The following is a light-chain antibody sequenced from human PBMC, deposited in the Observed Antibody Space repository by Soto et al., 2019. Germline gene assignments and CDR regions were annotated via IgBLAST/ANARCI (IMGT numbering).Light chain of an antibody. CDR1: QSLSSSN. CDR2: GAS. J-gene: IGKJ1*01. Sequence: EIVLTQSPGTLSLSPGEVATLSCRASQSLSSSNLAWYQQKPGQAPRLLIYGASSRATDIPDRFSGSGSGTDFTLTISRLEPEDFAVYYCQQYGSSPLTFGLGTKVDIK. CDR3: QQYGSSPLT. V-gene: IGKV3-20*01.